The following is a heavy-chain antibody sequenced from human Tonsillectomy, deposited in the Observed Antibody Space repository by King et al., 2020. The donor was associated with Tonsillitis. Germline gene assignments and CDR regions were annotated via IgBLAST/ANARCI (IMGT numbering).Heavy chain of an antibody. J-gene: IGHJ3*02. V-gene: IGHV4-59*01. Sequence: VQLQESGPGLVKPSESLSLTCTVSGGSISDYNWSWIRQPPGKGLEWIGYIHYSGSTNSNPSLKRRVTMSVDTSKKQFSLIVNSVTAADTAVYYCARGSSGHLDGFDIWGQGTRVTVSS. CDR2: IHYSGST. D-gene: IGHD3-10*01. CDR1: GGSISDYN. CDR3: ARGSSGHLDGFDI.